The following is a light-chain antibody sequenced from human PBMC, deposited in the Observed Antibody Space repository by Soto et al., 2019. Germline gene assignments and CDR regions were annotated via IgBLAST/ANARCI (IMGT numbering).Light chain of an antibody. CDR2: AAS. CDR1: QSVSDYR. Sequence: DIVLTQSRGTLSLSPGQRATLSCRASQSVSDYRLAWYQQRPGQPPRLLISAASTRAAGVPVRFSGSGSGTDFTLTISRLQPEDFAVYHCQQYGASPITFGQGTRLEMK. V-gene: IGKV3-20*01. J-gene: IGKJ5*01. CDR3: QQYGASPIT.